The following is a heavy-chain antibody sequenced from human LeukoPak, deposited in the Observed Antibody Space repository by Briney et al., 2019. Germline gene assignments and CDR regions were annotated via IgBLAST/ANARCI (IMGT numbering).Heavy chain of an antibody. J-gene: IGHJ6*02. CDR2: IYYSGST. D-gene: IGHD3-10*01. CDR1: GGSISSYY. CDR3: ARGDNREVRGVITPYYYYGMDV. V-gene: IGHV4-59*08. Sequence: SETLSLTCTVSGGSISSYYWSWIRQPPGKGLEWIGYIYYSGSTNYNPSLKSRVTISVDTSKNQFSLKLSSVTAADTAVYYCARGDNREVRGVITPYYYYGMDVWGQGTTVTVSS.